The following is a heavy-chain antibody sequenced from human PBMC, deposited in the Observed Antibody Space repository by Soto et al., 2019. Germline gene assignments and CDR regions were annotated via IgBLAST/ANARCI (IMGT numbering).Heavy chain of an antibody. CDR2: ISYDGANT. D-gene: IGHD3-22*01. CDR3: ARDRDSSGISHLDS. Sequence: QVQLVESGGGVVQPGRSLRLSCATSGFTFTNYAVHWVRQAPGKGLEWLTLISYDGANTQYADSVKGRFAVSRDNSDKTVFLQMNSLTTEDTAIYYCARDRDSSGISHLDSWGQGTLVTVSS. J-gene: IGHJ4*02. CDR1: GFTFTNYA. V-gene: IGHV3-30*09.